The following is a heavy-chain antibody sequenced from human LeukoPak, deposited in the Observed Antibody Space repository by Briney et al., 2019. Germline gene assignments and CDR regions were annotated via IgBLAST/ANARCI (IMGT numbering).Heavy chain of an antibody. CDR1: AFTFGSYW. J-gene: IGHJ4*02. CDR3: ATYNWNDGGY. CDR2: INQDGREK. D-gene: IGHD1-1*01. Sequence: GGSLRLSCAASAFTFGSYWMSWVRQAPGKGREWVANINQDGREKYYVDSVKGRFTISRDNDEKSLYLKMNSLRAEDTAVYYCATYNWNDGGYWGQGNLVTVSS. V-gene: IGHV3-7*02.